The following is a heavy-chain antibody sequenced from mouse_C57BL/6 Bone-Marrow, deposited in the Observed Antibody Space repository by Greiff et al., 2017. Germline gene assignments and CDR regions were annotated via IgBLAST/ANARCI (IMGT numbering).Heavy chain of an antibody. CDR3: AGLSTTVVALYYFDY. J-gene: IGHJ2*01. CDR1: GYAFSSSW. V-gene: IGHV1-82*01. Sequence: LKESGPELVKPGASVKISCKASGYAFSSSWMNWVKQRPGKGLEWIGRMYPGDGDTYYNGKFKGKATLTADKSSSTAYMHRSRLTSEDSAVYVCAGLSTTVVALYYFDYWVQGTTLTVSS. CDR2: MYPGDGDT. D-gene: IGHD1-1*01.